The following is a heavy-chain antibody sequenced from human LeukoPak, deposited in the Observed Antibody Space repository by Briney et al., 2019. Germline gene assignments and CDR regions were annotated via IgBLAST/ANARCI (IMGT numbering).Heavy chain of an antibody. CDR1: GFTFSSYA. V-gene: IGHV3-23*01. J-gene: IGHJ4*02. Sequence: PGGSLRLSCAASGFTFSSYAMSWVRQAPGKRLEWVSAISSGSVTTSYADSVKGRFTISRDNSKNTLYLQMNSLRAEDTAVYYCAREVGATNYFDYWGQGTLVTVSS. D-gene: IGHD1-26*01. CDR2: ISSGSVTT. CDR3: AREVGATNYFDY.